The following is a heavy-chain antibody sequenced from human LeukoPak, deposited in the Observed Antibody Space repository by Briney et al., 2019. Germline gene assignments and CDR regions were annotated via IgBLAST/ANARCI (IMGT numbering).Heavy chain of an antibody. D-gene: IGHD3-10*01. CDR2: ISSSGSTI. Sequence: PGGSLRLSCAASGFTFSSYEMNWVRQAPGKGLEWVSYISSSGSTIYYADSVKGRFTISRDNAKNSLYLQMNSLRAEDTAVYYCARVVYYGSGSYYSDNWFDPWGQGTLVTVSS. V-gene: IGHV3-48*03. CDR1: GFTFSSYE. CDR3: ARVVYYGSGSYYSDNWFDP. J-gene: IGHJ5*02.